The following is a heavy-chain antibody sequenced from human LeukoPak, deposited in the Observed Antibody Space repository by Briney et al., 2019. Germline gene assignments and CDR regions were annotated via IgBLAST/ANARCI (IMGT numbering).Heavy chain of an antibody. CDR2: INHSGST. J-gene: IGHJ4*02. Sequence: GSLRLSCAASGFTFSSYSMNWIRQPPGKGLEWIGEINHSGSTNYNPSLKSRVTISVDTSKNQFSLKLSSVTAADTAVYYCARGGVGAANFDYWGQGTLVTVSS. CDR3: ARGGVGAANFDY. D-gene: IGHD1-26*01. V-gene: IGHV4-34*01. CDR1: GFTFSSYS.